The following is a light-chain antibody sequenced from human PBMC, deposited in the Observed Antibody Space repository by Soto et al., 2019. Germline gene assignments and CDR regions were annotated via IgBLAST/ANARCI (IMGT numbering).Light chain of an antibody. CDR3: QQYGSSPPIT. CDR1: QSVSSSY. V-gene: IGKV3-20*01. Sequence: VLTQSPCTLSLSPGERATLSCRASQSVSSSYLAWYQQKPGQAPRLLIYGASSRATGIPDRFSGSGSGTDFTLTISRLEPEDFAVYYCQQYGSSPPITFGQGTRLEIK. CDR2: GAS. J-gene: IGKJ5*01.